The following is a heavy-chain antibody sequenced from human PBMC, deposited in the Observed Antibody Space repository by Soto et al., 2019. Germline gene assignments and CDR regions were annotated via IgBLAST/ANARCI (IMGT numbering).Heavy chain of an antibody. CDR1: GFTFSSYA. J-gene: IGHJ4*02. V-gene: IGHV3-23*01. CDR2: ISGSGGST. D-gene: IGHD3-3*01. Sequence: PGGSLRLSCAASGFTFSSYAMSWVRQAPGKGLEWVSAISGSGGSTYYADSVKGRFTISRDNSKNTLYLQMNSLRAEDTAVYYCAKKGITIILKGPYYFDYWGQGTLVTVSS. CDR3: AKKGITIILKGPYYFDY.